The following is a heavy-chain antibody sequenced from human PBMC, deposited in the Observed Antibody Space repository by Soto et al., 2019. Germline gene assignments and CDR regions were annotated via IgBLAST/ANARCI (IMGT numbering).Heavy chain of an antibody. CDR2: IYNTGSR. D-gene: IGHD5-18*01. CDR1: GVSITSGSYY. V-gene: IGHV4-61*01. CDR3: ARDLVGYSYGPTFDY. J-gene: IGHJ4*02. Sequence: KPSETLSLTCSVSGVSITSGSYYWFWIRQPPGKGLEYIGYIYNTGSREYNPSLKSRLTISVDTSKNQFSLKLSRLRSDDTAVYYCARDLVGYSYGPTFDYWGQGTLVTVSS.